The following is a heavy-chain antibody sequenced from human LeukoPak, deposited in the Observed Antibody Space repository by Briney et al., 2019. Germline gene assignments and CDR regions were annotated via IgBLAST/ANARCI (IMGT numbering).Heavy chain of an antibody. CDR3: ARVGSGPLAVTFFDY. CDR2: IHHSGST. CDR1: GGSLTSGGSS. V-gene: IGHV4-30-2*01. J-gene: IGHJ4*02. D-gene: IGHD2-21*02. Sequence: PSETLSLTCTVSGGSLTSGGSSWTWIRQPPGKGLEWIGYIHHSGSTYYNESLKSRDAISIDTSKNQFSLRLTSVTAADTAVYYCARVGSGPLAVTFFDYWGQGALVTVSS.